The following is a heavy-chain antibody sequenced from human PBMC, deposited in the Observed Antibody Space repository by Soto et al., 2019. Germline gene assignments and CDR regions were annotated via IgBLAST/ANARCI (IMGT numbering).Heavy chain of an antibody. CDR2: ISDDGSNK. J-gene: IGHJ4*02. Sequence: QVQLVESGGGVVQPGRSLRLSCAASGFTFSSYVMHWVRQAPGKGLEWVAVISDDGSNKYYADSVKGRFTISRDNSKNTLYLQMNSLRAEDTAVYYCEKAPNCSRSSCEEYWGQGTLVTVYS. CDR3: EKAPNCSRSSCEEY. V-gene: IGHV3-30*18. D-gene: IGHD2-2*01. CDR1: GFTFSSYV.